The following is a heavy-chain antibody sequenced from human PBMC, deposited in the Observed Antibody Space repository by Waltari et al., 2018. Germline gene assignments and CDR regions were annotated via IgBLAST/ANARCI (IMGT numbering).Heavy chain of an antibody. D-gene: IGHD3-22*01. V-gene: IGHV4-34*01. CDR3: VRGPDRAKQGY. CDR1: GGSSSDDY. CDR2: IHPGGGT. Sequence: QVLPQQWGAGLLKPSETLSLTCVVYGGSSSDDYWTWIRQPPGKGLEWIGEIHPGGGTDYNPSLRSRVTISVETPKNQFSLRLTSVTAADTAVYYCVRGPDRAKQGYWGQGTLVSVSS. J-gene: IGHJ4*02.